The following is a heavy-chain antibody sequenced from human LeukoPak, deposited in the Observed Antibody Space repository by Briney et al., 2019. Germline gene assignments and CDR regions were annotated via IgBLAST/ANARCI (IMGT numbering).Heavy chain of an antibody. D-gene: IGHD3-10*01. CDR1: GFTFSSYS. Sequence: PGGSLRLSCAASGFTFSSYSMNWVRQAPGKGLEWVSSISSSSSYIYYADSVKGRFTISRDYAKNSLYLQMNSLRAEDTAVYYCARDGRIRGAFDIWGQGTMVTVSS. V-gene: IGHV3-21*01. J-gene: IGHJ3*02. CDR3: ARDGRIRGAFDI. CDR2: ISSSSSYI.